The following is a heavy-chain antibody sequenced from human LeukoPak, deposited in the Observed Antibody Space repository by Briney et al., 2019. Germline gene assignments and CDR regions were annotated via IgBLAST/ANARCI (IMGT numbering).Heavy chain of an antibody. Sequence: PGGSLRLSCAASGFTFSSYTMTWVRQAPGKWLEWVSAISDSGGSTYYADSVKGRFTISRDNSKNTLYLQMNSLRAEDTAVYYCVKSSGDWEWGQGTLVTVSS. J-gene: IGHJ4*02. CDR3: VKSSGDWE. D-gene: IGHD2-21*02. V-gene: IGHV3-23*01. CDR1: GFTFSSYT. CDR2: ISDSGGST.